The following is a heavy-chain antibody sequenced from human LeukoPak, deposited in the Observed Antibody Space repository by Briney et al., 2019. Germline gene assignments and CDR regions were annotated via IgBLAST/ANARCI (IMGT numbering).Heavy chain of an antibody. CDR3: ARPGTYYDFWSGYTPTAAAFDI. D-gene: IGHD3-3*01. CDR1: GGSISNYY. Sequence: PSETLSLTCTVSGGSISNYYWTWIRQPPGRGLEWIGYISYSERTNYNPSLKSRVTISVDTSKNQFSLKLSSVTAADTAVYYCARPGTYYDFWSGYTPTAAAFDIWGQGTMVTVSS. CDR2: ISYSERT. J-gene: IGHJ3*02. V-gene: IGHV4-59*01.